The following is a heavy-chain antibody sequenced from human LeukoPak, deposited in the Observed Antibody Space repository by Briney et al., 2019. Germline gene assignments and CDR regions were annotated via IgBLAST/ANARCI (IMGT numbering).Heavy chain of an antibody. CDR2: IKTDGSIT. Sequence: GGSLRLSCAASGFTFSSYWMCWVRQDPGKGLAWVSCIKTDGSITAYAGSVKGRFTISRDNAKNTLYLQMNSLRAEDTAVYYCARGNYGIYFFPVDYWGQGTLVTVSS. D-gene: IGHD1-26*01. CDR3: ARGNYGIYFFPVDY. V-gene: IGHV3-74*01. J-gene: IGHJ4*02. CDR1: GFTFSSYW.